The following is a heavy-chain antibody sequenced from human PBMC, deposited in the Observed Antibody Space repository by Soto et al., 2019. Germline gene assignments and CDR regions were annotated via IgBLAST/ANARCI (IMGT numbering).Heavy chain of an antibody. CDR1: GFSLTTSGVG. CDR2: IYWDDDK. D-gene: IGHD3-10*01. CDR3: APHSDYGLGGYPFGF. J-gene: IGHJ4*02. V-gene: IGHV2-5*02. Sequence: QITLKESGPTLVRPTQTLTLTCTFSGFSLTTSGVGVGWIRQPPGKALEWLAVIYWDDDKRYSSSLKSRLTIXXDXPXXPGVLTMTSLDPVDTATYYCAPHSDYGLGGYPFGFWVQGTLLTVSS.